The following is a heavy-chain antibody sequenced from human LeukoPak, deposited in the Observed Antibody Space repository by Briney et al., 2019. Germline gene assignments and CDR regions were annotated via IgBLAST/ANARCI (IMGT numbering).Heavy chain of an antibody. J-gene: IGHJ4*02. V-gene: IGHV3-49*03. CDR3: TRDRYSGSYYSDY. Sequence: GGSLGLSCTASGFTFGDYAMSWFRQAPGKGLEWVGFIRSKAYGGTTEYAASVKGRFTISRDDSKSIAYLQMNSLKTEDTAVYYCTRDRYSGSYYSDYWGQGTLVTVSS. CDR2: IRSKAYGGTT. D-gene: IGHD1-26*01. CDR1: GFTFGDYA.